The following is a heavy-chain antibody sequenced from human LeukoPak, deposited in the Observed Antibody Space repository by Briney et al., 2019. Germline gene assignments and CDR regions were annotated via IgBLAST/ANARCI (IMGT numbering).Heavy chain of an antibody. CDR2: ISSSSSYI. Sequence: GGSLRLSCAASGFTFSSYSMNWVRQAPGKGLEWVSSISSSSSYIYYADSVKGRFTISRDNAKNSLYLQMNSLRAEDTAVYYCARGRPVRGVISDFDYWGQGTLVTVSS. CDR3: ARGRPVRGVISDFDY. V-gene: IGHV3-21*01. CDR1: GFTFSSYS. D-gene: IGHD3-10*01. J-gene: IGHJ4*02.